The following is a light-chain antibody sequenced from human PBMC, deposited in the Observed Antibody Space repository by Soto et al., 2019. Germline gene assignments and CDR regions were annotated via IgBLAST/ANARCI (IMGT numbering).Light chain of an antibody. CDR2: GIS. V-gene: IGKV3-20*01. J-gene: IGKJ2*01. CDR1: QSVISNY. CDR3: HQYGSTPRT. Sequence: EIVLTQSPGTLSLSPGERATLSCRASQSVISNYFSWFQQKPGQAPRLLIYGISSRAIGIPDRFSGSGSGTDFTLTISGLEPEDFAVYYCHQYGSTPRTFGQGTKLEIK.